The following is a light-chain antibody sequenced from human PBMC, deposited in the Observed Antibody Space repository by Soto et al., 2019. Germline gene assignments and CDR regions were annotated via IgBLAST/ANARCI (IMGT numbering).Light chain of an antibody. CDR1: QSISRS. CDR3: QQYNDFLLS. Sequence: DIQMTQSPSTLSASVGDRVTITCRASQSISRSLAWYQQKPGKAPNLLIYDAFSLEGGVTSRFSGSGFGTAFTLTSTNSQPAEFATYYCQQYNDFLLSFGPGTTVDFK. J-gene: IGKJ3*01. CDR2: DAF. V-gene: IGKV1-5*01.